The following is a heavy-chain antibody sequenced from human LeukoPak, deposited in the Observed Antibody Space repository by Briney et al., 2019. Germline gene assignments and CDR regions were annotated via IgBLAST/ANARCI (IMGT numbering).Heavy chain of an antibody. D-gene: IGHD3-22*01. Sequence: GGSLRLSCAASGFTFSSYAMHWVRQAPGKGLEWVAVISYDGSNKYYADSVKGRFTISRDNAKNSLYLQMNSLRAEDTAVYYCARDHDRYDSSGYPYWGQGTLVTVSS. CDR3: ARDHDRYDSSGYPY. J-gene: IGHJ4*02. CDR1: GFTFSSYA. V-gene: IGHV3-30*04. CDR2: ISYDGSNK.